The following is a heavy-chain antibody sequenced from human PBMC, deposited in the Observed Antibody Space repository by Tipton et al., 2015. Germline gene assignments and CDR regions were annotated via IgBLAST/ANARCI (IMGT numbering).Heavy chain of an antibody. CDR1: GGSISNSNYY. V-gene: IGHV4-39*01. CDR2: IYFSGST. Sequence: LRLSCTVSGGSISNSNYYWGWIRQPPGKGLEWIGSIYFSGSTYYSPSLTSRVTISMDASKNQLSLKLSSVTATDTAVYYCARARGRHGGLFDSWGQGILVTVSS. CDR3: ARARGRHGGLFDS. D-gene: IGHD4-23*01. J-gene: IGHJ4*02.